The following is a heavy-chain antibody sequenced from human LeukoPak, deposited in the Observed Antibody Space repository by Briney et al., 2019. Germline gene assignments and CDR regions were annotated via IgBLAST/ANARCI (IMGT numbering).Heavy chain of an antibody. Sequence: SETLSLTCTVSGYSISSGYYWGWIRQPPGKGLEWIGSIYHSGSTNYNPSLKSRVTISVDKSKNQFSLKLSSVTAADTAVYYCARRITVFSSPHNWFDPWGQGTLVTVSS. CDR2: IYHSGST. J-gene: IGHJ5*02. D-gene: IGHD3-9*01. CDR1: GYSISSGYY. V-gene: IGHV4-38-2*02. CDR3: ARRITVFSSPHNWFDP.